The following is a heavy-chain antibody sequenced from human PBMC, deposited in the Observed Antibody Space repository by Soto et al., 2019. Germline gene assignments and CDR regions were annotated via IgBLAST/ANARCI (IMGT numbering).Heavy chain of an antibody. CDR2: FIAMLGTP. CDR3: ARGAMANFDY. J-gene: IGHJ4*02. CDR1: GGTFGSQG. D-gene: IGHD5-18*01. V-gene: IGHV1-69*13. Sequence: SLEVSCKASGGTFGSQGIAWVRQAPGQGLEWMGGFIAMLGTPTYAKKVQGRATISADESLTSSYLELRSLRSEDTGVYFCARGAMANFDYWGQGTVVTVSS.